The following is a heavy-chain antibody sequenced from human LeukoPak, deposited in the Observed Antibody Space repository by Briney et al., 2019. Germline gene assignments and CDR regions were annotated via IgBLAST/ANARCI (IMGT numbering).Heavy chain of an antibody. CDR2: ISSSGSTI. D-gene: IGHD1-26*01. Sequence: GGSLRLSCAASGFTVSSNYMSWVRQAPGKGLEWVSYISSSGSTIYYADSVKGRFTISRDNSKNTLYLQMNSLRAEDTAVYYCAKDGVGAGRGWDDAFDIWGQGTMVTVSS. J-gene: IGHJ3*02. V-gene: IGHV3-48*01. CDR1: GFTVSSNY. CDR3: AKDGVGAGRGWDDAFDI.